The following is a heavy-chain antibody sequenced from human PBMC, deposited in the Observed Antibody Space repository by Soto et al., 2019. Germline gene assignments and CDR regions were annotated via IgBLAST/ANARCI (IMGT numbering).Heavy chain of an antibody. CDR3: AREGGHWRRTSCRYGLNWFDH. CDR2: ISYDGVNK. D-gene: IGHD2-2*01. CDR1: GFTFSSYA. J-gene: IGHJ5*02. Sequence: QVQLVESGGGVVQPGRSLRLSCAASGFTFSSYAMHWVRQAPGKGLEWVAVISYDGVNKYYADSVKGRFTISRENSKNTLYLQMNSLRAEDTAVFNCAREGGHWRRTSCRYGLNWFDHWGQGTLVTVSS. V-gene: IGHV3-30-3*01.